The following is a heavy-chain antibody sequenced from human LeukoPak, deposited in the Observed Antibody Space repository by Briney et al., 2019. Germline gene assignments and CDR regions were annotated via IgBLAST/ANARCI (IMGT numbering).Heavy chain of an antibody. CDR3: ARVVAGRYYYMDV. V-gene: IGHV3-21*01. J-gene: IGHJ6*03. CDR1: GFTFSRYS. D-gene: IGHD2-15*01. CDR2: ISSRSSYI. Sequence: GGSLRLSCAASGFTFSRYSMNWVRQAPGKGVEWGSSISSRSSYIEYGDSVKGRFTISRHNAKNSLYLQMNSLRAEDTAVYYCARVVAGRYYYMDVWGKGTTVTVSS.